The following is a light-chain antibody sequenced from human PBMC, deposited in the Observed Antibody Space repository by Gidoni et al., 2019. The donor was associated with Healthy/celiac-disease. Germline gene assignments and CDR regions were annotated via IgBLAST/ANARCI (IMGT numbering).Light chain of an antibody. J-gene: IGKJ2*01. CDR3: QQYNNWPSMYT. V-gene: IGKV3-15*01. CDR2: GAS. Sequence: EIVMTPSPATLSVSPGERATLSCSASQSVSSNLAWYQQKPGQAPRLLIYGASTRATGIPARFSGSGSGTEFTLTISSLQSEDFAVYYCQQYNNWPSMYTFGQGTKLEIK. CDR1: QSVSSN.